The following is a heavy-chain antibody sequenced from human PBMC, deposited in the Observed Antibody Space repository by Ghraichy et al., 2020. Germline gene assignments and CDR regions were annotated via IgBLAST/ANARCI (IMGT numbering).Heavy chain of an antibody. CDR3: ARDRRFAQHGMDV. V-gene: IGHV4-59*01. D-gene: IGHD3-3*01. J-gene: IGHJ6*02. CDR2: MFYSGNT. Sequence: SETLSLTCTVSGGSISSYYWSWIRQPPGKTLEWIGYMFYSGNTNYNPSLKSRVTISVDTSKNQFSLKLISVTAADTAVYYCARDRRFAQHGMDVWGQGATVIVSS. CDR1: GGSISSYY.